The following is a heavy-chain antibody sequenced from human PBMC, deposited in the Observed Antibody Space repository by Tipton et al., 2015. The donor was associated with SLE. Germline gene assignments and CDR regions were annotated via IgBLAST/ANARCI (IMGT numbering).Heavy chain of an antibody. V-gene: IGHV1-18*01. J-gene: IGHJ6*03. CDR3: ARGGLGVSYYYYMDV. CDR1: GYTFSKFG. Sequence: QVQLVQSGAEVQKPGASVKVSCKASGYTFSKFGISWVRQAPGQGLEWMGCISTYNGDTRYSQKFQGKVTMTTDTSTTTVYLELRNLTSDDAAVYYCARGGLGVSYYYYMDVWGKGTTVTVSS. D-gene: IGHD1-26*01. CDR2: ISTYNGDT.